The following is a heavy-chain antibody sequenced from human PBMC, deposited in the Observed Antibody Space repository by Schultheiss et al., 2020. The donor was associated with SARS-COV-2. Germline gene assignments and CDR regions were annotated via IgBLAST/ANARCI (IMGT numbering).Heavy chain of an antibody. Sequence: GSLRLSCTVSGGSISSYYWSWIRQPPGKGLEWIGYIYYSGSTNYNPSLKSRVTISVDTSKNQFSLKLSSVTAADTAVYYCASPSGLGYYDSSGYVRYYYGMDVWGQGTTVTVSS. CDR1: GGSISSYY. V-gene: IGHV4-59*12. CDR2: IYYSGST. CDR3: ASPSGLGYYDSSGYVRYYYGMDV. D-gene: IGHD3-22*01. J-gene: IGHJ6*02.